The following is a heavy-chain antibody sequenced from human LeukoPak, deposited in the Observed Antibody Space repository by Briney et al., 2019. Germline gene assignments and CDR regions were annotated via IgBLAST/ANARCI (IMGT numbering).Heavy chain of an antibody. V-gene: IGHV4-4*07. D-gene: IGHD4-17*01. Sequence: SETLSLTCTVSGGYIGSYYWSWIRQPAGKGLEWIGRIYTSENTDYNPSLKSRVTMSVDMSTSQFSLRLTSVTAADTAVYYCAREGDYGDYSKSFYYMDVWGKGTTVTVSS. CDR3: AREGDYGDYSKSFYYMDV. J-gene: IGHJ6*03. CDR2: IYTSENT. CDR1: GGYIGSYY.